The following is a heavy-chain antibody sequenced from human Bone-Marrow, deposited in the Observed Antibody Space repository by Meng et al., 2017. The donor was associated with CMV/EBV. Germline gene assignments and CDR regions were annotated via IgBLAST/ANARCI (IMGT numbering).Heavy chain of an antibody. V-gene: IGHV4-59*01. D-gene: IGHD6-6*01. CDR2: IYYSGST. CDR3: ARVALAARPEGYYFDF. Sequence: SETLSLTCTVSGGSISSYYWSWIRQPPGKGLEWIGYIYYSGSTNYNPSLKSRVTISVDTSKNQFSLKLSSVTAADTAVYYCARVALAARPEGYYFDFWGQGTLVTVSS. J-gene: IGHJ4*02. CDR1: GGSISSYY.